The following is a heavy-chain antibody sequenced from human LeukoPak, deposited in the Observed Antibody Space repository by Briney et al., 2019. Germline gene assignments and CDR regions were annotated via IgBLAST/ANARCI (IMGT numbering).Heavy chain of an antibody. D-gene: IGHD6-19*01. V-gene: IGHV3-7*01. Sequence: TGGSLRLSCAASGFTFSSYWMSWVRQAPGKGLEWVANIKQDGSEKYYVDSVKGRFTISRDNAKNSLYLQMNSLRAEDTAVYYCARDADSSGWSYYYYYYMDVWGKGTTVTVSS. CDR1: GFTFSSYW. CDR2: IKQDGSEK. CDR3: ARDADSSGWSYYYYYYMDV. J-gene: IGHJ6*03.